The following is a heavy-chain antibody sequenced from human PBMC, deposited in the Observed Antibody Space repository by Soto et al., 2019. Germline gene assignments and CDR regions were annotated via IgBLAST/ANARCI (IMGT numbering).Heavy chain of an antibody. J-gene: IGHJ6*02. CDR1: GYSFTSYW. CDR2: IDPSDSYT. V-gene: IGHV5-10-1*01. Sequence: GESLKISCKGSGYSFTSYWISWVRQMPGKGLEWMGRIDPSDSYTNYSPSFQGHVTISADKSISTAYLQWSSLKASDTAMYYCARYYGSGSYYNFPYYYYYGMDVWGQGTTVTVSS. CDR3: ARYYGSGSYYNFPYYYYYGMDV. D-gene: IGHD3-10*01.